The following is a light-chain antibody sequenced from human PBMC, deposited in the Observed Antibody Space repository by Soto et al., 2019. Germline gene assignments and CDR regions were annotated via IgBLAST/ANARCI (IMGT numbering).Light chain of an antibody. V-gene: IGLV2-11*01. CDR1: GSDIGAYDY. CDR3: CAYAGSYSLL. CDR2: DVG. J-gene: IGLJ2*01. Sequence: QSALTQPRSMSGSPGQSVTISCSGTGSDIGAYDYVSWYQQHPGKVPKLMIYDVGKWPSGVPDRFSGSKSGTTASLTISGLQAEDEADYYCCAYAGSYSLLFGGGTKVTVL.